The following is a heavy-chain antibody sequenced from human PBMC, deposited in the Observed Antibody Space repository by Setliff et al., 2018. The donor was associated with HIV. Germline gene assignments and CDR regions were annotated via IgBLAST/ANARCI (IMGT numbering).Heavy chain of an antibody. CDR1: GGSISSGNYY. CDR2: VYTDGST. CDR3: VSSWYWDFDF. D-gene: IGHD6-13*01. Sequence: SETLSLTCTVSGGSISSGNYYWSWIRVPAGKGLEWIGHVYTDGSTNYNPSLNSRVTISVDMSKNQFSLKMNSLTAADTALYYCVSSWYWDFDFWGQGAQVTVS. J-gene: IGHJ4*02. V-gene: IGHV4-61*09.